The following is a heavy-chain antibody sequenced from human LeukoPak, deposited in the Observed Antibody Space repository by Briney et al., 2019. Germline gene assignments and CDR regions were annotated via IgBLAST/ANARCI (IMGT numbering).Heavy chain of an antibody. V-gene: IGHV1-69*04. CDR2: IIPILCIA. J-gene: IGHJ2*01. CDR3: ARCSPPNPPYCGGDCSCWYFDL. CDR1: VGIFSSYA. Sequence: SVKVSCKASVGIFSSYAISWVRQAPGQGLECMGRIIPILCIANYAQKFQGRVTITADKSTSTAYMELSSLRSGDTAVYYCARCSPPNPPYCGGDCSCWYFDLWGRGTLVTVSS. D-gene: IGHD2-21*02.